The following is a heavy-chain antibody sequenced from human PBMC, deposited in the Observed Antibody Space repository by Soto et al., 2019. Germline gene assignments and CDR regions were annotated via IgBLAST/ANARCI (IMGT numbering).Heavy chain of an antibody. J-gene: IGHJ6*02. V-gene: IGHV1-69*02. CDR3: ARFRGSYGMDV. CDR2: IIPILGIP. Sequence: GASVKVSCTASGGTFSSYTISWVRQAPGQGLEWMGRIIPILGIPNYAQKFQGRVTITADKSTSTAYMELSSLRSEDTAVYYCARFRGSYGMDVWGPGTTVTVSS. CDR1: GGTFSSYT. D-gene: IGHD3-10*01.